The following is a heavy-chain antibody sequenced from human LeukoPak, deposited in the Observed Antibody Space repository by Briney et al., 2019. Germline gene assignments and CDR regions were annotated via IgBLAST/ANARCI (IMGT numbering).Heavy chain of an antibody. CDR1: GFTFSSYE. J-gene: IGHJ4*02. D-gene: IGHD3-22*01. Sequence: GGSLRLSCAASGFTFSSYEMNWVRQAPGKGLEWVSYISSSGSTIYYADSVKGRFTISRDNAKNSLYLQMNSLRAEDTAVYYCAMVDSSGYFPMVFDYWGQGTLVTVSS. CDR3: AMVDSSGYFPMVFDY. V-gene: IGHV3-48*03. CDR2: ISSSGSTI.